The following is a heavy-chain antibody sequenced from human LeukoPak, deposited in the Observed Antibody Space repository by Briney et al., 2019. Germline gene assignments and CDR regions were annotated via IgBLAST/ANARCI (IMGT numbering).Heavy chain of an antibody. CDR3: ARVAQRGFDYSNSLRY. Sequence: GRSLRLSCAAAGFTFSHYGMHWVRQAPGKGLEWVAVIWSDGTNTYYAASVKGRFTISRDDSDKTVYLQMNSLRPEDTGVYYCARVAQRGFDYSNSLRYWGQGTPVAVST. V-gene: IGHV3-33*01. J-gene: IGHJ4*02. CDR2: IWSDGTNT. D-gene: IGHD4-11*01. CDR1: GFTFSHYG.